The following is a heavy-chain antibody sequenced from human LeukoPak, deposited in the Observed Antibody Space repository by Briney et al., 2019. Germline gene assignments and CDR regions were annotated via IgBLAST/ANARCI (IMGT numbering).Heavy chain of an antibody. CDR1: GGSISSYY. CDR3: ARVSGGYYDTGGFDY. J-gene: IGHJ4*02. V-gene: IGHV4-59*01. D-gene: IGHD3-22*01. CDR2: IYYSGST. Sequence: NPSETLSLTCTVSGGSISSYYWSWIRQPPGKGLEWIGYIYYSGSTNYNPSLKSRVTISVDTSKNQFSLKLSSVTAADTAVYYCARVSGGYYDTGGFDYWGQGTLVTVSS.